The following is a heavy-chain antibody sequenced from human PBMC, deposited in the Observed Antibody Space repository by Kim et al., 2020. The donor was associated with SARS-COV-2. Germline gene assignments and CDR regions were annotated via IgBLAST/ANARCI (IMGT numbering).Heavy chain of an antibody. V-gene: IGHV7-4-1*02. Sequence: ASVKVSCKSSGYIFSTYAINWVRQAPGQGLEWMGYINTNTGNPTYAQGFARRFVFSLDTSVSTAYLQISSLKAEDTAVYYCARDPSGFDYWGQGTLVTVS. CDR3: ARDPSGFDY. CDR1: GYIFSTYA. J-gene: IGHJ4*02. CDR2: INTNTGNP.